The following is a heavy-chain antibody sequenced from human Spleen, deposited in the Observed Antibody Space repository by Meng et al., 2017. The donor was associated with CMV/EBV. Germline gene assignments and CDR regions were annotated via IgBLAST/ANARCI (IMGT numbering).Heavy chain of an antibody. CDR1: GGSISGYY. CDR2: IGNVYHSGST. CDR3: VRAAAAGTVDY. J-gene: IGHJ4*02. Sequence: SETLSLTCTVSGGSISGYYSSWFRQPPGKGLEWIGYIGNVYHSGSTNYSPSLRSRVTISLDTSKNQFSLKLSSVTAADTAVYYCVRAAAAGTVDYWGQGTLVTVSS. D-gene: IGHD6-13*01. V-gene: IGHV4-59*12.